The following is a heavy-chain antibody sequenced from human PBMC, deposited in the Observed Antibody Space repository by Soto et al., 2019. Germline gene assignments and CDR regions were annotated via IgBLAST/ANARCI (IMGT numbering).Heavy chain of an antibody. J-gene: IGHJ4*02. CDR1: GGCTSSYY. V-gene: IGHV4-59*01. CDR3: ARGEWLATIKPYFAY. Sequence: SETLSLTCTVSGGCTSSYYWSWIRQSPGKGLEWIGYIYYSGSTNYNPSLKSRVAISLDTSKNQFSLMLRSVTAADTAVYYCARGEWLATIKPYFAYWGQGTLVTVSS. CDR2: IYYSGST. D-gene: IGHD5-12*01.